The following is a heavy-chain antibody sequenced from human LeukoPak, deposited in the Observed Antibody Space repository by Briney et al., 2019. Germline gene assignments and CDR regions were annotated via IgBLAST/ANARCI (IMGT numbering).Heavy chain of an antibody. V-gene: IGHV4-61*02. CDR1: GGSISSGSYY. Sequence: TLALTCTASGGSISSGSYYWSWIRQPAGKGLEWIGRIYTSGSTNYKPSLKSRVTISVDTSKNQFSLKLSSVTAADTAVYYCARENGGGVVDYWGQGTLVTVSS. D-gene: IGHD2-8*02. J-gene: IGHJ4*02. CDR3: ARENGGGVVDY. CDR2: IYTSGST.